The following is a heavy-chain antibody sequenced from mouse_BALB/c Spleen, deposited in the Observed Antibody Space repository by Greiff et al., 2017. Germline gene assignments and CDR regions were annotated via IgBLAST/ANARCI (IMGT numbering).Heavy chain of an antibody. V-gene: IGHV5-4*02. Sequence: EVKLMESGGGLVKPGGSLKLSCAASGFTFSDYYMYWVRQTPEKRLEWVATISDGGSYTYYPDSVKGRFTISRDNAKNNLYLQMSSLKSEDTAMYYCARAYYYGSGFAYWGQGTLVTVSA. J-gene: IGHJ3*01. D-gene: IGHD1-1*01. CDR2: ISDGGSYT. CDR3: ARAYYYGSGFAY. CDR1: GFTFSDYY.